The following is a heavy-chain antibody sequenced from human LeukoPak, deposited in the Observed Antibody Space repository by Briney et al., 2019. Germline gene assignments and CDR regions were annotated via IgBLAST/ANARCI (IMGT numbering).Heavy chain of an antibody. J-gene: IGHJ4*02. Sequence: GASVNVSYKPSRYTFTGYYMHWVRQAPGHGGEGLGWINPNTGGTNNAQKFQGRVTITRDTPISTAYLELSRLRSDDTAVYYSARDLSGSWYCFDYSGQGTLVTASS. V-gene: IGHV1-2*02. CDR2: INPNTGGT. CDR1: RYTFTGYY. D-gene: IGHD6-13*01. CDR3: ARDLSGSWYCFDY.